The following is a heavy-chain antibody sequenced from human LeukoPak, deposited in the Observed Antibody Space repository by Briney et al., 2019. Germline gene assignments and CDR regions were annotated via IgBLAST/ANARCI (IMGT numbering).Heavy chain of an antibody. Sequence: GGSLRLSCAASGFTFSSYWMGWVRQAPGKGLEWVANIKTEGYDKYYVDSLKGRVTISRDNANNSLYLQMDSLRAEDTAVYYCARALYNHGWFPDYFDYWGQGTLVTVSS. CDR1: GFTFSSYW. CDR2: IKTEGYDK. V-gene: IGHV3-7*01. J-gene: IGHJ4*02. CDR3: ARALYNHGWFPDYFDY. D-gene: IGHD6-19*01.